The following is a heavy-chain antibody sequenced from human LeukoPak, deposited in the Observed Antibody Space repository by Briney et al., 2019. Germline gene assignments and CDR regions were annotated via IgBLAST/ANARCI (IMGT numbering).Heavy chain of an antibody. CDR1: GGSISSYY. V-gene: IGHV4-59*08. Sequence: PSETLSLTCTVSGGSISSYYWSWLRQPPGKGLEWIGYIYYSGSTNYNPSLKSRVTTSVDMSNNQFSLKLSSVTAADTAVYYCARRGDGYNQGVWYFDYWGQGTLVTVSS. J-gene: IGHJ4*02. CDR3: ARRGDGYNQGVWYFDY. CDR2: IYYSGST. D-gene: IGHD5-24*01.